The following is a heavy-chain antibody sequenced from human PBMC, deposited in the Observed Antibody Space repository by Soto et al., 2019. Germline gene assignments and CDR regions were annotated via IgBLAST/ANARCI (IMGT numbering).Heavy chain of an antibody. D-gene: IGHD3-3*01. V-gene: IGHV3-23*01. CDR3: AKDSVGEGRYDFWSGYIYDY. CDR1: GFTFSSYA. J-gene: IGHJ4*02. CDR2: ISGSGGST. Sequence: GGSLRLSCAASGFTFSSYAMSWVRQAPGKGLEWVSAISGSGGSTYYADSVKGRFTISRDNSKNTLYLQMNSLRAEDTAVYDWAKDSVGEGRYDFWSGYIYDYWGQGTLVTVSS.